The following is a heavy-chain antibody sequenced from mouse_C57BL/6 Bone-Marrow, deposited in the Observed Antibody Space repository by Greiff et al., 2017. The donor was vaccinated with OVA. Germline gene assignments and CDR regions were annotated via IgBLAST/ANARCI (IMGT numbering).Heavy chain of an antibody. CDR3: AREGYGNY. Sequence: EVKLMESGPVLVKPGASVKMSCKASGYTFTDYYMNWVKQSHGKSLEWIGVINPYNGGTSYNQKFKGKATLTVDKSSSTAYMELNSLTSEDSAVYYCAREGYGNYWGQGTTLTVSS. D-gene: IGHD2-1*01. J-gene: IGHJ2*01. CDR2: INPYNGGT. V-gene: IGHV1-19*01. CDR1: GYTFTDYY.